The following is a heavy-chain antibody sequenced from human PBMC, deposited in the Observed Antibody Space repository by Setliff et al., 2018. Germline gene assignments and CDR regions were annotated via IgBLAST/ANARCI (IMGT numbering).Heavy chain of an antibody. D-gene: IGHD3-16*01. CDR2: INWDGRTT. CDR1: GFAFNRHG. CDR3: TLFGVRDTVDT. V-gene: IGHV3-20*01. J-gene: IGHJ3*02. Sequence: PGGSLRLSCAASGFAFNRHGMNWVRQVPGKGLEWVSTINWDGRTTGYTDSVKGRFTISRDNAKNSLYLQMNSLRAEDTALYHCTLFGVRDTVDTWGQGTMVTVSS.